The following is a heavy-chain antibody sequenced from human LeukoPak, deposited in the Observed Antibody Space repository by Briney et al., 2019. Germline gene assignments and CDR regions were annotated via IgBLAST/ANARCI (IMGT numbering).Heavy chain of an antibody. CDR2: ISGSGGST. Sequence: GGSRRLSCAASGFTFSSYAMSWVRQAPGEGLEWVSAISGSGGSTYYADSVKGRFTISRDNSKNTLYLQMNSLRAEDTAVYYCAKDKLQGVFRVATIQGLDYWGQGTLVTVSS. J-gene: IGHJ4*02. D-gene: IGHD5-12*01. V-gene: IGHV3-23*01. CDR1: GFTFSSYA. CDR3: AKDKLQGVFRVATIQGLDY.